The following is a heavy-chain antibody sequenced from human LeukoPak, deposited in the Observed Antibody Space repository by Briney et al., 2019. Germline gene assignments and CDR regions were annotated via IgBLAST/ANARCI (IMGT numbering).Heavy chain of an antibody. V-gene: IGHV4-34*01. CDR2: INHSGST. CDR3: ASAVFGAAAGTR. J-gene: IGHJ4*02. D-gene: IGHD6-13*01. Sequence: PSETLSLTCAVYGGSFSGYYWSWIRQPPGKGLEWIGEINHSGSTNYNPPLKSRVTISVDTSKNQFSLKLSSVTAADTAVYYCASAVFGAAAGTRWGQGTLVTVSS. CDR1: GGSFSGYY.